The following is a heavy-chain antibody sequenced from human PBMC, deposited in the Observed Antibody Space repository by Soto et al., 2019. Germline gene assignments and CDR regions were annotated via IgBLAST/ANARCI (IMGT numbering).Heavy chain of an antibody. CDR3: ARDKGEMVEPQWLVRAFDI. Sequence: ASVKVSCKASGYTFINYAMHWVRQAPGPRLEWMGWINAGNGNRKYSQKFQGRVTITRDTSASTVYMELSSLRSEDTAVYYCARDKGEMVEPQWLVRAFDIWGQGTMVTVSS. V-gene: IGHV1-3*01. D-gene: IGHD6-19*01. CDR1: GYTFINYA. CDR2: INAGNGNR. J-gene: IGHJ3*02.